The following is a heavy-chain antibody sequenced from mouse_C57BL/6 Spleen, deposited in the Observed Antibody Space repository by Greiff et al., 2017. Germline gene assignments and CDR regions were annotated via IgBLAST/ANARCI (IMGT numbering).Heavy chain of an antibody. CDR2: IHPHRGST. CDR3: ARAPYDDYAMDD. Sequence: QVQLQQPGAELVKPGASVKLSCKASGYTFTSYWMPWVKQRPGQGLEWIGMIHPHRGSTNYNAKFTSKATLTVYKTSSTAYMKLSSLTSEDYAVDYCARAPYDDYAMDDWGQGTSVTVSS. V-gene: IGHV1-64*01. CDR1: GYTFTSYW. D-gene: IGHD2-14*01. J-gene: IGHJ4*01.